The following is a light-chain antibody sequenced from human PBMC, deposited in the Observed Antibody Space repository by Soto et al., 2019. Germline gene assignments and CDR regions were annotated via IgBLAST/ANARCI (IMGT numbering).Light chain of an antibody. J-gene: IGKJ3*01. Sequence: EIVLTQSPATLSLSPGERATLSCRASQSVSSSLAWYQQKPGQAPRLLIYDASSRATGIPARFSGSGSGTDFTLTISSLEPDDFAVYYCQQRSTFGPGTKVEIK. CDR1: QSVSSS. CDR3: QQRST. CDR2: DAS. V-gene: IGKV3-11*01.